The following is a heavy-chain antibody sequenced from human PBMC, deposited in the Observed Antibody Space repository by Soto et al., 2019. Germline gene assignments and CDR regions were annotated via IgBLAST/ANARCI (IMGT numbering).Heavy chain of an antibody. D-gene: IGHD1-26*01. CDR1: GFTFSSYS. CDR3: ARVHTPSRVGDTRWLEY. Sequence: PGGSLRLSCAASGFTFSSYSMNWVRQAPGKGLEWVSSISSSSSYIYYADSVKGRFTISRDNAKNSLYLQMNSLRAEDTAVYYCARVHTPSRVGDTRWLEYWVQGTLVTVSS. CDR2: ISSSSSYI. V-gene: IGHV3-21*01. J-gene: IGHJ4*02.